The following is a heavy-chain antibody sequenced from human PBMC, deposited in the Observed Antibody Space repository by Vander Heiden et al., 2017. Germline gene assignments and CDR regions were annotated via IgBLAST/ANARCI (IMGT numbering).Heavy chain of an antibody. V-gene: IGHV3-23*01. CDR2: ISGSGGST. Sequence: EVQLLESGGGLVQPGGSLRLSCAASGFTFSSYPMGWVRQAPGKGLEWVSAISGSGGSTYYADSVKGRFTISRDNSKNTLYLQMNSLRAEDTAVYYCAKVKSTYGSGSPYYYGMDVWGQGTTVTVSS. CDR3: AKVKSTYGSGSPYYYGMDV. D-gene: IGHD3-10*01. J-gene: IGHJ6*02. CDR1: GFTFSSYP.